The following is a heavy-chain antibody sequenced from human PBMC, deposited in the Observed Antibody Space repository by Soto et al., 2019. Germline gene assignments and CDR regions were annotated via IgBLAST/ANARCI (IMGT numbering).Heavy chain of an antibody. CDR1: GDSVSSDSYY. Sequence: SETLSLTCSVSGDSVSSDSYYWSWIRQPPGKGLEWIGYINYRGSTNYNPSLRSRVTISIDTSKNQFSLKMTSVTAADTAVYYCARYNDHSIFSSWFDPWGRGTLVTVSS. V-gene: IGHV4-61*01. D-gene: IGHD4-4*01. CDR3: ARYNDHSIFSSWFDP. J-gene: IGHJ5*02. CDR2: INYRGST.